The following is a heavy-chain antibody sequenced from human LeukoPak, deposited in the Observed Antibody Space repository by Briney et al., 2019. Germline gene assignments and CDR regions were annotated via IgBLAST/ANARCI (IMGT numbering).Heavy chain of an antibody. CDR3: ARGPSAYPKCFDY. CDR2: IWYDGSNK. J-gene: IGHJ4*02. D-gene: IGHD5-12*01. Sequence: GGSLRLSCAAPGFNFSSFVMHWVRQAPGKGLEWVAVIWYDGSNKYYADSVKGRFTISRDNSKNTLYLQVNSLRAEDTAVYYCARGPSAYPKCFDYWGQGTLVTVSS. CDR1: GFNFSSFV. V-gene: IGHV3-33*01.